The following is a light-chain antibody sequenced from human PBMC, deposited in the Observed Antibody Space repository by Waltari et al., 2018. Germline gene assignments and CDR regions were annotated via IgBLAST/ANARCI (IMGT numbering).Light chain of an antibody. J-gene: IGLJ3*02. CDR2: QDT. Sequence: SYELTQPPSVSVSPGQTASITCSGDKLGDNYASWYQHKPGQSPVLVIYQDTKRPSGIPERFSGSNSGNTATLTISGTQGMDEADYYCLAWDSSTAWVFGGGTKLTVL. CDR3: LAWDSSTAWV. V-gene: IGLV3-1*01. CDR1: KLGDNY.